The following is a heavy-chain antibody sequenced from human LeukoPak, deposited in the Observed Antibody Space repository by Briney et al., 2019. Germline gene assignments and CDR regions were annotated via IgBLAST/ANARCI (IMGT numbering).Heavy chain of an antibody. CDR1: GGSISSYY. D-gene: IGHD2-2*01. CDR3: ARVPVVVVPAGWFDP. J-gene: IGHJ5*02. Sequence: SETLSLTCTVSGGSISSYYWSWIRQPPGKGLEWIGYIYYSGSTNYNPSLKSRVTISVDTSKNQFSLKLSSVTAADTAVYYCARVPVVVVPAGWFDPWGQGTLVTVSS. V-gene: IGHV4-59*01. CDR2: IYYSGST.